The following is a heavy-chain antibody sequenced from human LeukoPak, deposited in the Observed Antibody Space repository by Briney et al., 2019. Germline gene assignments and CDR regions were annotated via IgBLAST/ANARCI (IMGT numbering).Heavy chain of an antibody. CDR2: ISGSGGST. D-gene: IGHD4-17*01. CDR1: GFTFSNYA. J-gene: IGHJ6*02. Sequence: GGSLRLSCAASGFTFSNYAMNWVRQAPGKGLEWVSGISGSGGSTYYADPVKGRFTISRDNSKNTLYVQVNGLRAEDTAVYYCAKDSHGDSGYGMDVWGQGTTVTVSS. CDR3: AKDSHGDSGYGMDV. V-gene: IGHV3-23*01.